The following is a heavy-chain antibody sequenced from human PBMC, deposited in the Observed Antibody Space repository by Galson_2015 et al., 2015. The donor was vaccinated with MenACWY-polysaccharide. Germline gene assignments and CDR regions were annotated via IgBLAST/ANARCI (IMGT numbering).Heavy chain of an antibody. CDR2: IIPGLDKP. CDR1: GGSFSILS. D-gene: IGHD6-13*01. J-gene: IGHJ4*02. Sequence: SVKVSCKAFGGSFSILSFNWVRQAPGQGLEWMGRIIPGLDKPNYAQKFLGRATITADQSTGTVYMELSSLRSVDTAVYYCARGGRAAAGRSWFYWGQGTLVTVSS. CDR3: ARGGRAAAGRSWFY. V-gene: IGHV1-69*04.